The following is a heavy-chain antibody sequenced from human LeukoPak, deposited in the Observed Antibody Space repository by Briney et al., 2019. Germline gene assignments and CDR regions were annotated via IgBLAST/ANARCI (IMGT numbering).Heavy chain of an antibody. CDR3: ERAVAGITIFGGVTPYNWFDP. CDR1: GGTFSGYY. CDR2: INHSGST. V-gene: IGHV4-34*04. D-gene: IGHD3-3*01. J-gene: IGHJ5*02. Sequence: PWGTLSLTCAVYGGTFSGYYFSWIRQPPGKGLEWIGEINHSGSTNDNPPLNSRPTITLGTSNNQFTLKLSSVTAADTAVYNCERAVAGITIFGGVTPYNWFDPWGQGTLVTVSS.